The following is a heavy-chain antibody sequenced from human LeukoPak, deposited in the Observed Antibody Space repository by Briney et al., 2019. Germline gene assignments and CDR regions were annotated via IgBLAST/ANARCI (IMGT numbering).Heavy chain of an antibody. D-gene: IGHD6-25*01. V-gene: IGHV3-13*01. CDR3: ARVLTVRSGGYDAFDI. Sequence: PGGSLRLSCAASGFTFSSYDMHWVRQATGKGLEWASAIDTAGDTYYPGSVKGRFTISRENAKNSLYLQMNSLRAGDTAVYYCARVLTVRSGGYDAFDIWGQGTMVTVSS. J-gene: IGHJ3*02. CDR1: GFTFSSYD. CDR2: IDTAGDT.